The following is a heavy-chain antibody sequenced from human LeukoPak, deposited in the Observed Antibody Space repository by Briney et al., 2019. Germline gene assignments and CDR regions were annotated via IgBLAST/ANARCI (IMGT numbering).Heavy chain of an antibody. J-gene: IGHJ4*02. CDR1: GFTVSSNY. CDR2: IYSGGST. CDR3: ARSGKYCSSTRCPSTYFFDY. V-gene: IGHV3-66*01. D-gene: IGHD2-2*01. Sequence: PGGSLRLSCAASGFTVSSNYMSWVRQAPGKGLEWVSVIYSGGSTYYADSVKGRFTISRDNSKNTLYLQMNSLRAEDTAVYYCARSGKYCSSTRCPSTYFFDYWGQGTLVTVSS.